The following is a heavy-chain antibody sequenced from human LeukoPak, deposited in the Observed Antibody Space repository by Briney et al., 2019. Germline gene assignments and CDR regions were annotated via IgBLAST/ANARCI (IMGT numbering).Heavy chain of an antibody. V-gene: IGHV3-53*01. J-gene: IGHJ4*02. CDR3: ARVGIASAGLYYFDY. CDR2: IYGDGSP. Sequence: GGSLRLSCAASGFTASSSYMSWVRQAPGKGLEWVSVIYGDGSPYYSDSVKGRFTISRDNSKSTLYLHMNSLRVEDTAEYYCARVGIASAGLYYFDYWGQGTLVTVSS. CDR1: GFTASSSY. D-gene: IGHD6-13*01.